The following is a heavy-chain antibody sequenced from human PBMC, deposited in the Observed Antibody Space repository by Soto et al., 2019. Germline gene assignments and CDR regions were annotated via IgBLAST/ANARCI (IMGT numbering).Heavy chain of an antibody. CDR3: ARRGSGHTFDY. V-gene: IGHV4-39*01. CDR2: IYEGETT. Sequence: QLQLQESGPGLVRPSETLSLTCAVSGASISRTGFHWGWIRQPPGQGLEWIGSIYEGETTFYNSSLKSRVTISADTSKNHFSLKLSSVTAADTAVYYCARRGSGHTFDYWGQGTLVTVSS. CDR1: GASISRTGFH. D-gene: IGHD3-10*01. J-gene: IGHJ4*02.